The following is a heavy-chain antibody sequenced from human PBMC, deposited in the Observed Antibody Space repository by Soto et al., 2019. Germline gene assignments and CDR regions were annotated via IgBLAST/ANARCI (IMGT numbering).Heavy chain of an antibody. CDR1: GFTFGSSA. D-gene: IGHD3-10*02. Sequence: VQVLESGGGLVQPGGSLRLSCAASGFTFGSSALSWVRQAPGKGLEWVSSIRVRSGTTYYADSVKGRFTISRDNSENTMLLHVNSPIAEDTAAYSGSPKDVPGWGQGTVVTVSS. V-gene: IGHV3-23*01. CDR3: SPKDVPG. CDR2: IRVRSGTT. J-gene: IGHJ4*02.